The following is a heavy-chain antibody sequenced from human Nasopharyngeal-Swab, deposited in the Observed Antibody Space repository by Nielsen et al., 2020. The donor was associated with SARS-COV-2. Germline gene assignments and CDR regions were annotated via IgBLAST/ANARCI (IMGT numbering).Heavy chain of an antibody. CDR1: GGSFSGYY. Sequence: SETLSLTCAVSGGSFSGYYWGWIRRPPGKGLEWIGEINHSGSTNYNPSLKSRVTTSLDTSKNHFSLKLRSVTAADTAVYYCARGLSGVVPAPILGLGPFYSYYYMDVWGKGTTVTVSS. CDR3: ARGLSGVVPAPILGLGPFYSYYYMDV. J-gene: IGHJ6*03. D-gene: IGHD2-2*01. CDR2: INHSGST. V-gene: IGHV4-34*01.